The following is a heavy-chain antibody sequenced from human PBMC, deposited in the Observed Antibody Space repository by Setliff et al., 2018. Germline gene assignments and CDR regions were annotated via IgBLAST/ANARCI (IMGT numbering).Heavy chain of an antibody. V-gene: IGHV3-21*04. CDR3: ATTRVWIPVLDS. CDR1: GFAFASHN. J-gene: IGHJ4*02. D-gene: IGHD5-18*01. CDR2: ISSANNYL. Sequence: GPLRLSCAASGFAFASHNMLWVRQAPGKGLEWVAAISSANNYLVYADSVKGRFTISRDNAKNSVYLQMNSLRAEDTAIYYCATTRVWIPVLDSCGQGTLVTVSS.